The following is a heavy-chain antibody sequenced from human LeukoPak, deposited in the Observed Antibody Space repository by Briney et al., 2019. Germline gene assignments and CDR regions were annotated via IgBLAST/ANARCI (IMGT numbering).Heavy chain of an antibody. CDR1: GFTFSSYW. D-gene: IGHD2-2*01. CDR3: ARGPRWDQLSLLDY. J-gene: IGHJ4*02. Sequence: GGSLRLSCAASGFTFSSYWMHWVRQAPGKGLVWVSRINSDGGSTSYADSVKGRFTISRDNAKNTLYLQMNSLRAEDTAVYYCARGPRWDQLSLLDYWGQGTLVTVSS. V-gene: IGHV3-74*01. CDR2: INSDGGST.